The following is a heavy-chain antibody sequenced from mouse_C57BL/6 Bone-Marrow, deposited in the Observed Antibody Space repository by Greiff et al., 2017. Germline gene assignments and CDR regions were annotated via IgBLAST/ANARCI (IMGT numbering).Heavy chain of an antibody. Sequence: QVQLQQSGAELVRPGTSVKMSCKASGYTFTNYWIGWAKQRPGHGLEWIGDIYPGGGYTNYNEKFKGKATLTADKSSSTAYMQFSSLTSEDSAIYYCAKGRMWYFDVWGTGTTVTVSS. CDR3: AKGRMWYFDV. CDR2: IYPGGGYT. V-gene: IGHV1-63*01. J-gene: IGHJ1*03. CDR1: GYTFTNYW.